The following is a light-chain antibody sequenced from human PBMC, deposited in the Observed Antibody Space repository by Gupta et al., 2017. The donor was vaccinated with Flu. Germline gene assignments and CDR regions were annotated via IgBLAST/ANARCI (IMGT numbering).Light chain of an antibody. V-gene: IGLV3-21*02. CDR2: DNS. CDR3: QVEATTSDFCV. CDR1: NIGSSS. J-gene: IGLJ1*01. Sequence: SHVLTQPPSVSVAPGQTARITCGRDNIGSSSLHWYQQKPGQAPVLRVEDNSDRPSGIPERFSCSNSGTKANLNITRVEAGDEADDDCQVEATTSDFCVFGTGTKLTVL.